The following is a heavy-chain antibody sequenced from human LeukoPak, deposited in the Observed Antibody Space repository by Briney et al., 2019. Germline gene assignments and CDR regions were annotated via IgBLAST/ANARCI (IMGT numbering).Heavy chain of an antibody. V-gene: IGHV3-23*01. D-gene: IGHD2-2*02. CDR3: AKSYCSSSSCYSFDS. CDR2: ITGSGGTT. CDR1: GFTFSSYA. Sequence: GGSLRLSCAASGFTFSSYAMNWVRQAPGKGLEWVSTITGSGGTTYYADSVKGRFTISRDKSKNTLLLQMNGLRAEDTAVYYCAKSYCSSSSCYSFDSWGQGALVTVSS. J-gene: IGHJ4*02.